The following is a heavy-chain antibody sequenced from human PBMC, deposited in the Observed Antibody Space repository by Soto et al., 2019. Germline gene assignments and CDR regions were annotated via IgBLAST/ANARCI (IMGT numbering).Heavy chain of an antibody. CDR3: AKTVQISGSYYYGMDV. V-gene: IGHV3-23*01. J-gene: IGHJ6*02. CDR2: LSATGGST. CDR1: GFTFSNYA. Sequence: GGSLRLSCAASGFTFSNYAMSWVRQAPGKGLEWVSGLSATGGSTYYADSVKGRFTISRDNSKNILYLQTTSLRVEDTAVYYCAKTVQISGSYYYGMDVWGQGTTVTVSS. D-gene: IGHD3-10*01.